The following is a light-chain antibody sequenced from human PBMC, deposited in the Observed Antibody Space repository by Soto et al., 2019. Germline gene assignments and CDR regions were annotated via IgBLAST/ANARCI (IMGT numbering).Light chain of an antibody. V-gene: IGKV3-11*01. J-gene: IGKJ4*01. Sequence: IVFTQSPATLSLSPGERATLSCRAGQSISTYLAWYQQKSGQAPRLLIYDASNRATGTPARFSGSGSGTDFTLTISXLEPEDSAVYYCQQRYVWLTFGGGTKVDIK. CDR2: DAS. CDR3: QQRYVWLT. CDR1: QSISTY.